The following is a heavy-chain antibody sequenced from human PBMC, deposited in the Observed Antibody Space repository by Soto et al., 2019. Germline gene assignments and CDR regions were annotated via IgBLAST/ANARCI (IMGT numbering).Heavy chain of an antibody. J-gene: IGHJ5*02. CDR2: ISSDGDIT. CDR1: GFTFSEYS. D-gene: IGHD3-9*01. Sequence: GGSLRLSCSASGFTFSEYSMHWVRQAPGKGLQYVSTISSDGDITYYADSVKGRFTISRDNSKTTLYLQMNSLRPEDTAVYYCVKVSTFYDILTGYYSTNFFDPWGQGTLVTVSS. V-gene: IGHV3-64D*06. CDR3: VKVSTFYDILTGYYSTNFFDP.